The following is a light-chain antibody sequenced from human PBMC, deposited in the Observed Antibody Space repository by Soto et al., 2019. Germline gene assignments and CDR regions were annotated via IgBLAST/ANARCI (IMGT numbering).Light chain of an antibody. CDR3: ETWDSNTRV. V-gene: IGLV4-60*02. CDR2: LEGSGSY. CDR1: SGHSSYI. Sequence: QPVLTRSSSASASLGSSVKLTCTLSSGHSSYIIAWHQQQPGKAPRYLMKLEGSGSYNKGSGVPDRFSGSSSGADRYLTISNLQFEDEADYYCETWDSNTRVFGEGTTLTVL. J-gene: IGLJ2*01.